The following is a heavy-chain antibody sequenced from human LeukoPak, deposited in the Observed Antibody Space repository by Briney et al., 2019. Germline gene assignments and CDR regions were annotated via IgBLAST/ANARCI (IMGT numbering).Heavy chain of an antibody. Sequence: ASETLSLTCTVSGGSIRSYYWSWIRQPPGKGLEWLGYIYYSGSTNYNPSLKSRVTISVDTSKNQFSLNLSSVTAADTAVYYCARHMRYCSSTSCSDAFDIWGQGTMVTVSS. CDR2: IYYSGST. J-gene: IGHJ3*02. CDR1: GGSIRSYY. CDR3: ARHMRYCSSTSCSDAFDI. V-gene: IGHV4-59*08. D-gene: IGHD2-2*01.